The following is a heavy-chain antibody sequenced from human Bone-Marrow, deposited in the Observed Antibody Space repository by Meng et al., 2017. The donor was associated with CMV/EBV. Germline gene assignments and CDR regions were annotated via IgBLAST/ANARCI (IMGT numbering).Heavy chain of an antibody. D-gene: IGHD3-3*01. Sequence: GGSLRLSCAASGFTFSSYWMHWVRQAPGKGLVWVSRINSDGSSTSYADSVKGRFTISRDNAKNTLYLQMNSLRAEDTAVYYCARGGLGIFGVVILPDYWGQGTLVTVPS. CDR2: INSDGSST. CDR1: GFTFSSYW. V-gene: IGHV3-74*01. J-gene: IGHJ4*02. CDR3: ARGGLGIFGVVILPDY.